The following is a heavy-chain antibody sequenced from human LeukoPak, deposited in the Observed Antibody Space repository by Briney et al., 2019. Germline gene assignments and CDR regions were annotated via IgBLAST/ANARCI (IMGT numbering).Heavy chain of an antibody. J-gene: IGHJ5*02. Sequence: GGSLRLSCAASGFTFSTYWMTWVRQAPGKGLEWVANIKQDGSEKFYVDSATGRFTISRDNAKNSLYLQMDSLRAEDTAVYYCARDHYHGVGWFDPWGQGTLVTVSS. CDR2: IKQDGSEK. CDR1: GFTFSTYW. CDR3: ARDHYHGVGWFDP. D-gene: IGHD3-10*01. V-gene: IGHV3-7*01.